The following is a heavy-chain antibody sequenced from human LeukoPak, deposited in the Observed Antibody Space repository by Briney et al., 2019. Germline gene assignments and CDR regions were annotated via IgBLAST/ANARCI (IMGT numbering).Heavy chain of an antibody. CDR3: AKDRHYGSSWYGAGDY. CDR1: GFSISSGYY. J-gene: IGHJ4*02. Sequence: SETLSLTCTVSGFSISSGYYWGWIRQPPGKGLEWIGSIYYSGSTYYNPSLKSRVTVSVDTSKNQFSLKLSSVTAADTAVYYCAKDRHYGSSWYGAGDYWGQGTLVTVSS. CDR2: IYYSGST. V-gene: IGHV4-38-2*02. D-gene: IGHD6-13*01.